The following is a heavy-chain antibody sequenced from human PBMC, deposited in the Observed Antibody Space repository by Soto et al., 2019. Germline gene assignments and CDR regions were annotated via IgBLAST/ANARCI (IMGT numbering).Heavy chain of an antibody. D-gene: IGHD5-12*01. CDR1: GGSISSYY. V-gene: IGHV4-4*07. CDR3: ARGAGYSGNDPLDY. Sequence: PSETLSLTCTVSGGSISSYYWSWIRQPAGKGLEWIGRIYTSGSTNYNPSLKSRVTISIDTSKNQVSLTLTSVTAADTALYYCARGAGYSGNDPLDYWGQGTQVTVSS. CDR2: IYTSGST. J-gene: IGHJ4*02.